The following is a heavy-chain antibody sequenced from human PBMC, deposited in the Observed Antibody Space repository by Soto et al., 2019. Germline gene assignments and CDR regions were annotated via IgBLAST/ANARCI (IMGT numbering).Heavy chain of an antibody. CDR1: GGSFSGYY. CDR3: ALRVPTVTTGSYAP. Sequence: PSETLSLTCAVYGGSFSGYYWSWIRQPPGKGLEWIGEINHSGSTNYNPSLKSRVTISVDTSKNQFSLELSSVTAADTAVYYCALRVPTVTTGSYAPWGQRTLSTVSS. J-gene: IGHJ5*02. D-gene: IGHD4-4*01. V-gene: IGHV4-34*01. CDR2: INHSGST.